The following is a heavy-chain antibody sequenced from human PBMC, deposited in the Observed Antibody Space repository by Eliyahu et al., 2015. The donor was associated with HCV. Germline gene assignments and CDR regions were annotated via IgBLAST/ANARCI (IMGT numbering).Heavy chain of an antibody. CDR3: ARDEDYDSSGHYYRYFHH. V-gene: IGHV1-69*06. CDR1: GGTFXXYX. Sequence: QVQLVQSGAEVKKPGSSVKVSCKASGGTFXXYXISWVRQAPGQGLEWMGGTIPIIYTTNYAQKFQGRVTITADRSTSTAYMELSSLRSEDTAVYYCARDEDYDSSGHYYRYFHHWGQGTLVTGAS. D-gene: IGHD3-22*01. CDR2: TIPIIYTT. J-gene: IGHJ1*01.